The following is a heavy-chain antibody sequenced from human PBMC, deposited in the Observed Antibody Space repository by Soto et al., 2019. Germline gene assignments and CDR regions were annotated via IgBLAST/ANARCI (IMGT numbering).Heavy chain of an antibody. CDR1: GYTFTGYY. D-gene: IGHD6-19*01. CDR2: INPNSGGT. Sequence: QVQLVQSGAEVKKPGASVKVSCKASGYTFTGYYMHWVRQAPGQGLEWMGWINPNSGGTNYAQKFQGRVTITADESTSTAYMELSSLRSEDTAVYYCARTLPRQYSSGWFEYFQHWGQGTLVTVSS. V-gene: IGHV1-2*02. J-gene: IGHJ1*01. CDR3: ARTLPRQYSSGWFEYFQH.